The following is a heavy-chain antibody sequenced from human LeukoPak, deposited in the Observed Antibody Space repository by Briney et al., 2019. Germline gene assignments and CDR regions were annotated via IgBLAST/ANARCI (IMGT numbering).Heavy chain of an antibody. CDR2: ISYDGSNK. CDR3: ARDDRLYYYDSSGYRSRSFDY. CDR1: GFTFSSYA. D-gene: IGHD3-22*01. J-gene: IGHJ4*02. V-gene: IGHV3-30*01. Sequence: GRSLRLSCAASGFTFSSYAMHWVRQAPGKGLEWVAVISYDGSNKYYADSVKGRFTISRDNSKNTLYLQMNSLRAEDTAVYYCARDDRLYYYDSSGYRSRSFDYWGQGTLVTVSS.